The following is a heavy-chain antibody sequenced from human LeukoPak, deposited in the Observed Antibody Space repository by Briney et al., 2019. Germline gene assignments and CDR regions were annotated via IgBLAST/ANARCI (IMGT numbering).Heavy chain of an antibody. CDR1: GITLSNYG. D-gene: IGHD3-22*01. CDR2: ISDSAGRT. J-gene: IGHJ4*02. CDR3: AKRGVVIRVILVGFHKEAYYFDS. Sequence: PGGSLRLSCAVSGITLSNYGMSWVRQAPGKGLEWVAGISDSAGRTKYADSVKGRFTISRDNPKNTLYLQMNSLRAEDTAVHFCAKRGVVIRVILVGFHKEAYYFDSWGQGALVTVSS. V-gene: IGHV3-23*01.